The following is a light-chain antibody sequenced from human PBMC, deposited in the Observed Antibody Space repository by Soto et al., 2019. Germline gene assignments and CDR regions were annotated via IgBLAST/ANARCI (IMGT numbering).Light chain of an antibody. CDR2: DTA. Sequence: EIVMTQSPATLSVSPGERATLSCRASESVGGNLAWYRQKPGQAPRLLIYDTASRATAIPARFSGSGSGTEFTLTISSLQSEDFAVYYCQQYSKWPTFGQGTRLEIK. CDR1: ESVGGN. V-gene: IGKV3-15*01. CDR3: QQYSKWPT. J-gene: IGKJ5*01.